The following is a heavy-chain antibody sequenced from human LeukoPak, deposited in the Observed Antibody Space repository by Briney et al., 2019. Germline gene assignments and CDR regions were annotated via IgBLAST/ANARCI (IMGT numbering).Heavy chain of an antibody. V-gene: IGHV1-24*01. Sequence: ASVKVPCKVSGHTLTELSMHWVRQAPGKGLEWMGSFDPEDGETVYAQNVQGRVTLTEDTSIDTAYMELYILRSEDTAVYYCATPGPAPINNWFETWGQGTLVTVSS. CDR2: FDPEDGET. D-gene: IGHD2-2*01. J-gene: IGHJ5*02. CDR3: ATPGPAPINNWFET. CDR1: GHTLTELS.